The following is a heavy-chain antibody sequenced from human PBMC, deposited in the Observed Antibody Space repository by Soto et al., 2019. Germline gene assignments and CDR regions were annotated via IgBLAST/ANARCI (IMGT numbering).Heavy chain of an antibody. J-gene: IGHJ1*01. V-gene: IGHV3-9*01. CDR2: INWNSGSI. CDR3: VKDESINWYSGHFRH. CDR1: GFTFDDYA. Sequence: GGSLRLSCAASGFTFDDYAMHWVRQVPGKGMEWVSGINWNSGSIGYADSVKGRFAISRDNAKNSLHLQMNSLRAEDTAFYYCVKDESINWYSGHFRHWGQGTLVTAPQ. D-gene: IGHD6-13*01.